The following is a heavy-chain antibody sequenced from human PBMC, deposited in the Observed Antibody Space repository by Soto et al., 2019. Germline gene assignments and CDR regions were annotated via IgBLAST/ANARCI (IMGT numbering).Heavy chain of an antibody. D-gene: IGHD3-9*01. V-gene: IGHV3-23*01. CDR2: ISGSGGST. CDR1: GFTFSSYA. Sequence: PGGSLRLSCAASGFTFSSYAMSWVRQAPGKGLEWVSAISGSGGSTYYADSVKGRFTISRDNSKNTLYLQMNSLRAEDTAVYYCATPESPYYDILTGYLGDAFAIWGQGTMVTVSS. J-gene: IGHJ3*02. CDR3: ATPESPYYDILTGYLGDAFAI.